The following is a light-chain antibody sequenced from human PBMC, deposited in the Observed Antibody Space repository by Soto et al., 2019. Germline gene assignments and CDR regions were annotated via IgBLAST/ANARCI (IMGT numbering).Light chain of an antibody. CDR1: SSDVGAYSY. CDR3: SSYAGSNNFVL. Sequence: QSVLTQPPSASGSPGQSVTISCTGTSSDVGAYSYVSWYQQHPGKAPKLMIYEVSKRPSGVPDRFSGSKSGNTASLTVSGLQAEDEADYYCSSYAGSNNFVLFGGGTKRPS. V-gene: IGLV2-8*01. CDR2: EVS. J-gene: IGLJ2*01.